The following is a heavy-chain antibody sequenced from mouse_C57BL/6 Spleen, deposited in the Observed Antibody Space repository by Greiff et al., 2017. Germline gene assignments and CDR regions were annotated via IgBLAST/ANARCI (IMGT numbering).Heavy chain of an antibody. CDR3: ARDRDYYGSSYPFAY. CDR2: ISDGGGYT. J-gene: IGHJ3*01. V-gene: IGHV5-4*01. Sequence: EVHLVESGGGLVKPGGSLKLSCAASGFTFSSYAMSWVRQTPEKRLEWVATISDGGGYTYYPDNVKGRFTISRDNAKNNLYLQLSHLKSEDTAMYYCARDRDYYGSSYPFAYWGQGTLVTVSA. D-gene: IGHD1-1*01. CDR1: GFTFSSYA.